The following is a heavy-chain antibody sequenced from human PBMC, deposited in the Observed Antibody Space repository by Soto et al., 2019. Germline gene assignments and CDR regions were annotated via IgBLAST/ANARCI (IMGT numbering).Heavy chain of an antibody. CDR3: ASMAARRENWFDP. CDR1: GGSISSGGYS. CDR2: IYHSGST. J-gene: IGHJ5*02. V-gene: IGHV4-30-2*01. D-gene: IGHD6-19*01. Sequence: PSATLSLTCAFSGGSISSGGYSWSWIRQPPGKGLEWIGDIYHSGSTNYNPSLKSRVTISVDTSKNQFSLKLSSVTAVDTAVYYCASMAARRENWFDPWGQGTLVTVSS.